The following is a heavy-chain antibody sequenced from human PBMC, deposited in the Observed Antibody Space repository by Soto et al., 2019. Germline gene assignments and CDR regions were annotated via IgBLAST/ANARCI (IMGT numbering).Heavy chain of an antibody. V-gene: IGHV1-18*01. D-gene: IGHD3-22*01. CDR2: ISAYNGNT. CDR3: ARDWLYYDSSGYYEY. Sequence: QVQLVQSGAEVKKPGASVKVSCKASGYTFTSYGISWVRQAPGQGLEWMGWISAYNGNTNYAQKLQGRVTMTTDTSXXTAYMELRSLRSDDTAVYYCARDWLYYDSSGYYEYWGQGTLVTVSS. CDR1: GYTFTSYG. J-gene: IGHJ4*02.